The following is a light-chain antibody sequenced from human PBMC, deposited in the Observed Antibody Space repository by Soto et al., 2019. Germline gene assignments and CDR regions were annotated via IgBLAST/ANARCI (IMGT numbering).Light chain of an antibody. CDR3: QQYSDLPYT. V-gene: IGKV3-20*01. CDR2: GAS. Sequence: EIVLTQSPGTLSLSPRERATLSCRASQSVSSRNLAWYQQKPGQAPRLLIYGASSRATGIPDRFSGSGSVTDFPLTINRLEPEDFAVYSCQQYSDLPYTFGQGTKLEVK. CDR1: QSVSSRN. J-gene: IGKJ2*01.